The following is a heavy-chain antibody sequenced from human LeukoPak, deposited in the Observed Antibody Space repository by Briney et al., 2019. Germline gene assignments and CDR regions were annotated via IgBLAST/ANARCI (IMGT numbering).Heavy chain of an antibody. CDR1: GFTVSSNY. CDR3: ARADDGDYFDY. CDR2: IYSDGRT. D-gene: IGHD4-17*01. J-gene: IGHJ4*02. V-gene: IGHV3-53*01. Sequence: PGGSLRLSCAASGFTVSSNYMSWVRQAPGKGLEWVSVIYSDGRTYYADSVKGRFTISRDNSKNTLYLQMNSLRAEDTAVYYCARADDGDYFDYWGQGTLVTVSS.